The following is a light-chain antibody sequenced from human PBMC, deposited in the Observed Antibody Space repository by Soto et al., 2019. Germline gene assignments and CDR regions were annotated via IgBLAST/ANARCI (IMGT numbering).Light chain of an antibody. V-gene: IGKV1-5*01. J-gene: IGKJ1*01. CDR1: QSISDW. CDR2: DAS. Sequence: IPIAPSPCALSSSLVYGITITCRASQSISDWLAWFQLKPGKAPKLLIYDASSLESGVPSRFSGSGSGTEFTLTISSLQPDDFATYYCQHYNSYSEAFGQGTKVDIK. CDR3: QHYNSYSEA.